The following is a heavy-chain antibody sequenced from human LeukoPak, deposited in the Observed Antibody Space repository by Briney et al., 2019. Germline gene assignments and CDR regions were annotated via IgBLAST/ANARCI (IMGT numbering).Heavy chain of an antibody. V-gene: IGHV1-2*06. CDR1: GYTFAGYY. Sequence: ASVKVSCEASGYTFAGYYMHWVRQAPGQGLEWMGRINPNSGGTSYAQKFQGRLTMTRDTSITTAYMELSRLRSDDTAVYYCAREGGWYDPDYWGQGTLVTVSS. J-gene: IGHJ4*02. D-gene: IGHD6-19*01. CDR3: AREGGWYDPDY. CDR2: INPNSGGT.